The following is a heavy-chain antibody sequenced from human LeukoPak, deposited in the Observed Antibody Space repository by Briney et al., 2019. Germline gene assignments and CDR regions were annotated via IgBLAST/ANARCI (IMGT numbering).Heavy chain of an antibody. D-gene: IGHD4-17*01. Sequence: SETLSLTCTVSGGSVSSGSYYWSWIRQPPGKGLEWIGYIYYSGSTNYNPSLKSRVTISVDTSKNQFSLKLSSVTAADTAVYYCARTSTVTPWFYWGQGTLVTVSS. CDR1: GGSVSSGSYY. J-gene: IGHJ4*02. CDR3: ARTSTVTPWFY. V-gene: IGHV4-61*01. CDR2: IYYSGST.